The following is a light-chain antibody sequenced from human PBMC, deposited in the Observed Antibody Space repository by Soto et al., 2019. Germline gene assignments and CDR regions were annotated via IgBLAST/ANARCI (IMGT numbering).Light chain of an antibody. J-gene: IGKJ1*01. CDR1: QNINSW. Sequence: DIPRTQSPTTLSASVGVRITLPCRASQNINSWLAWYQQKPGKAPKLLIYAASTLQSGVPSRFSGSGSGTDFTLTISSLQPEDFATYYCQQTYSSPQTFGQGTKVDIK. V-gene: IGKV1-39*01. CDR3: QQTYSSPQT. CDR2: AAS.